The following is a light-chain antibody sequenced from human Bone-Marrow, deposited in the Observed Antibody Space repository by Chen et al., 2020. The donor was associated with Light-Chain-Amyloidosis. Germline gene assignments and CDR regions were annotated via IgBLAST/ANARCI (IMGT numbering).Light chain of an antibody. CDR3: QQYDTSRQWT. CDR1: QSVSSSY. V-gene: IGKV3-20*01. CDR2: GAS. Sequence: NVLTQSPGTLSLSPGERATLSCRASQSVSSSYLVWYQQKPGQAPKLLIYGASNRATGIPDRLSGSGAGTHFTLTISRLEPEDVAVYYCQQYDTSRQWTFGQGTKVEI. J-gene: IGKJ1*01.